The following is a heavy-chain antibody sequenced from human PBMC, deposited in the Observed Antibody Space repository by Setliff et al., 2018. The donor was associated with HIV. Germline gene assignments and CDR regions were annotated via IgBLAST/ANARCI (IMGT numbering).Heavy chain of an antibody. D-gene: IGHD2-8*02. V-gene: IGHV1-46*01. CDR2: INPSDGSR. CDR1: GYTFTSYK. CDR3: ARDNTVWSCDH. J-gene: IGHJ4*02. Sequence: ASVKVSCKASGYTFTSYKMHWVRQAPGQGLEWMGIINPSDGSRRYAQKFQDRLTMTRDTTTTTVYMELSSLRSEDTAVYHCARDNTVWSCDHWGQGTPVTVSS.